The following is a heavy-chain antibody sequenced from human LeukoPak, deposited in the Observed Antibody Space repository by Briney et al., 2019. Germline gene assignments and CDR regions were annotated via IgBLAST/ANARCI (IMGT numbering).Heavy chain of an antibody. CDR3: ARSYSSTPQYYYYYYMDV. J-gene: IGHJ6*03. D-gene: IGHD6-13*01. V-gene: IGHV1-24*01. CDR2: FDPEDGET. Sequence: ASVKVSCKVSGYTLTELSMHWVRQAPGKGLEWMGGFDPEDGETIYAQKFQGRVTMTEDTSTDTAYMELNSLRAEDTAVYYCARSYSSTPQYYYYYYMDVWGKGTTVTVSS. CDR1: GYTLTELS.